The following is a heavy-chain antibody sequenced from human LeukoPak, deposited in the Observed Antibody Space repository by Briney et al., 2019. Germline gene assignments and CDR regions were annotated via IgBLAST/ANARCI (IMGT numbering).Heavy chain of an antibody. V-gene: IGHV3-30-3*01. J-gene: IGHJ3*02. CDR1: GFTFSSYA. CDR3: AGPLDSADSFSAFDI. Sequence: PGRSLRLSCAASGFTFSSYAMHWVRQAPGKGLEWVAVISYDGSNKYYADSVKGRFTISRDNSKNTLYLQMNSLRAEDTAVYYCAGPLDSADSFSAFDIWGQGTMVTLSS. CDR2: ISYDGSNK. D-gene: IGHD3-10*01.